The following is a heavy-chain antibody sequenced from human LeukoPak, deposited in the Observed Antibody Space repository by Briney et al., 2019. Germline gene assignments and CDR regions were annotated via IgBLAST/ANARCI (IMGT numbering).Heavy chain of an antibody. Sequence: PSETLSLTCAVYGGSFSGYYWSWIRQPPDKGLEWIGEINHSGSTNYNPSLKRRVTISVDTSKNQFSLKLSSVTAADTAVYYCARRPRRSSTLGSAFDIWGQGTMVTVSS. CDR2: INHSGST. V-gene: IGHV4-34*01. CDR3: ARRPRRSSTLGSAFDI. CDR1: GGSFSGYY. D-gene: IGHD2-2*01. J-gene: IGHJ3*02.